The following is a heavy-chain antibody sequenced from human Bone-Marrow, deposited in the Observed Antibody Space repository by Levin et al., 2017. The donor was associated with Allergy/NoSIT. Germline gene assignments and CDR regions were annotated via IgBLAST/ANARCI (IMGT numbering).Heavy chain of an antibody. V-gene: IGHV3-9*01. J-gene: IGHJ4*02. CDR1: GFTFDDYA. D-gene: IGHD6-13*01. CDR3: AKGYSSSWYSSAPYYFDY. CDR2: ISWNSGSI. Sequence: GGSLRLSCAASGFTFDDYAMHWVRQAPGKGLEWVSGISWNSGSIGYADSVKGRFTISRDNAKNSLYLQMNSLRAEDTALYYCAKGYSSSWYSSAPYYFDYWGQGTLVTVSS.